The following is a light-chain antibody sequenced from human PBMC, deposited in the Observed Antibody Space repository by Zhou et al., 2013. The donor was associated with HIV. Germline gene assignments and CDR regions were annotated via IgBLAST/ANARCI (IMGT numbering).Light chain of an antibody. CDR1: QSVSSY. V-gene: IGKV3-11*01. CDR3: HQRSNWPLT. J-gene: IGKJ4*01. Sequence: EIVLTQSPATLSLSPGERATLSCRASQSVSSYLTWYQQKPGQAPRLLIYDASNRATGIPARFSGSGSGTDFTLTISSLDPDDFAVYYCHQRSNWPLTFDGGTKVEIK. CDR2: DAS.